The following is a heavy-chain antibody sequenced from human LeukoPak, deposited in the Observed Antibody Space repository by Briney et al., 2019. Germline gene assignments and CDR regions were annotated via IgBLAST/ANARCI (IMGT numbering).Heavy chain of an antibody. Sequence: GGSLRLSCSASGFTFSSFSMSWVRQAPGKGLEWVSSISASGGSLYYADSMKGRFTISRDNSKYILYLQLNSLTAEDTAVYYCAKSHEGTSWFYFDHWGQGTLVTVSS. CDR3: AKSHEGTSWFYFDH. J-gene: IGHJ4*02. CDR2: ISASGGSL. CDR1: GFTFSSFS. V-gene: IGHV3-23*01. D-gene: IGHD1-7*01.